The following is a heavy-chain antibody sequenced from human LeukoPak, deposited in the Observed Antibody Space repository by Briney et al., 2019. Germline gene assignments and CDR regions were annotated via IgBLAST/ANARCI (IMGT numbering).Heavy chain of an antibody. D-gene: IGHD6-13*01. CDR3: ARELPFGMAAAGIFDGFDP. V-gene: IGHV1-18*01. CDR1: GYTFTSYG. J-gene: IGHJ5*02. CDR2: ISAYNGNT. Sequence: GASVKLSCKASGYTFTSYGISWVRQAPGPGLGLMGWISAYNGNTNYAQKLQGRVTMTTDTSTSTDYMELRSLRSDDKAVYYCARELPFGMAAAGIFDGFDPWGPGTMVTVSS.